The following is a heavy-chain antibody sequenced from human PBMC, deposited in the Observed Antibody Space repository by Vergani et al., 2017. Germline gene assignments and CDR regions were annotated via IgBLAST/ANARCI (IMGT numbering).Heavy chain of an antibody. D-gene: IGHD3-10*01. J-gene: IGHJ6*02. CDR2: IWYDGSNK. CDR3: ARDLAGRIWFGELSGLDV. Sequence: QVQLVESGGGVVQPGRSLRLSCAASGFTFSSYGMHWVRQAPGKGLEWVAVIWYDGSNKYYADSVKGRFTISRDNSKNTLDLQMNSLRAEDTAVYYCARDLAGRIWFGELSGLDVWGQGTTVTVSS. V-gene: IGHV3-33*01. CDR1: GFTFSSYG.